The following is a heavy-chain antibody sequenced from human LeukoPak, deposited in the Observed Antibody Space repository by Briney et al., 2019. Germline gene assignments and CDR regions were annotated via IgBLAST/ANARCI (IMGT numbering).Heavy chain of an antibody. D-gene: IGHD5-24*01. CDR3: AKDRYWMATSLPFDY. V-gene: IGHV3-23*01. CDR2: ISGSGGST. Sequence: SLRLSCAASGFTFSSYAMSWVRQAPGXGLEWVSAISGSGGSTYYADSVKGRFTISRDNSKNTLYLQMNSLRAEDTAVYYCAKDRYWMATSLPFDYWGQGTLVTVSS. J-gene: IGHJ4*02. CDR1: GFTFSSYA.